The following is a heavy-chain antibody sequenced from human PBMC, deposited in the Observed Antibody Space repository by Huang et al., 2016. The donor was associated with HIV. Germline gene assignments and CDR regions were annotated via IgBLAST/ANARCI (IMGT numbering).Heavy chain of an antibody. D-gene: IGHD1-26*01. CDR1: GFTFSSYG. V-gene: IGHV3-30*02. CDR3: AGSYGNFDF. J-gene: IGHJ4*02. CDR2: MRNDGSNK. Sequence: QVQLVESGGGVVQPGGSLRLSCAASGFTFSSYGMHWVRQAPGKGLEWVAFMRNDGSNKNYRASVKGRFTISRDNSKNTLFLQMNSLRVEDTAVYYCAGSYGNFDFWGQGTLVTVSS.